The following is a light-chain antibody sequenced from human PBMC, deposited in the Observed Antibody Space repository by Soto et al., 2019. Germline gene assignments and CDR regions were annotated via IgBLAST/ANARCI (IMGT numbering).Light chain of an antibody. CDR1: PSVFSS. CDR2: GAA. Sequence: EIVMTQSPATMSVSPGDRVTLSCRASPSVFSSIAWYQQKPGQAPRLLSYGAATRATGIPSRFSGSGSGKDFTLTSSSLQYEDFAVYCGQQYHTWPAFGRGTRVEIK. CDR3: QQYHTWPA. J-gene: IGKJ4*02. V-gene: IGKV3-15*01.